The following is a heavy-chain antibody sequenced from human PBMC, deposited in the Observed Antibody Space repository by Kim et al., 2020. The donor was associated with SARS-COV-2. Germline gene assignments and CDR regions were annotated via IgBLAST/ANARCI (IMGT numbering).Heavy chain of an antibody. CDR2: IYYSGSP. V-gene: IGHV4-59*01. CDR3: ARGIPARRWFEY. J-gene: IGHJ4*02. CDR1: GGSISSYY. Sequence: SETLSLTCTVSGGSISSYYWSWIRQPPGKGLEWIGFIYYSGSPNNNPSPKSRATIPVATPKNQSSLKLTPLTPPAPPVYYCARGIPARRWFEYWGQGTLV. D-gene: IGHD6-13*01.